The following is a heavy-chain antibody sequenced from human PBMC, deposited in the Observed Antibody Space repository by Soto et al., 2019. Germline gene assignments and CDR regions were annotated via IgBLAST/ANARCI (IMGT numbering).Heavy chain of an antibody. D-gene: IGHD3-22*01. V-gene: IGHV1-24*01. CDR2: FDPEDGET. Sequence: ASVKVSCKVSGYTLTELSMHWVRQAPGKGLEWMGGFDPEDGETIYAQKFQGRVTMTEDASTDTAYMELSSLRSEDTAVYYCATDYYYDSRGDRAFDIWGQGTMVTVSS. CDR3: ATDYYYDSRGDRAFDI. J-gene: IGHJ3*02. CDR1: GYTLTELS.